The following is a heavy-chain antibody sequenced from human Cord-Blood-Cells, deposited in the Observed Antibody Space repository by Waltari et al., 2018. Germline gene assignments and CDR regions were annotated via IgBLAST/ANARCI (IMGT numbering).Heavy chain of an antibody. CDR2: IKQDGSEK. J-gene: IGHJ4*02. D-gene: IGHD2-2*02. CDR1: GFTFSSYW. CDR3: AREYCSSTSCYTRYFDY. V-gene: IGHV3-7*01. Sequence: EVQLVESGGGLVQPGGSLRLSCAASGFTFSSYWMRWVRQAPGKGLEWVANIKQDGSEKYYVDSVKGRFTISRDNAKNSLYLQMNSLRAEDTAVYYCAREYCSSTSCYTRYFDYWGQGTLVTVSS.